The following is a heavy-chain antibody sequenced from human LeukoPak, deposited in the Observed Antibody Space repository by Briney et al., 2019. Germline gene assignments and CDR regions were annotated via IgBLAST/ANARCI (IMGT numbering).Heavy chain of an antibody. Sequence: GRSLRLSCTASGFKFDDHALHWVRHAPGKGLEWVSGINWNSDSVGYADSVKGRFTISRDNAKNSLYLEMNSLRTEDMALYYCVKGGVAVPFYAFDVWGQGTMVTVSS. V-gene: IGHV3-9*03. CDR3: VKGGVAVPFYAFDV. J-gene: IGHJ3*01. CDR1: GFKFDDHA. CDR2: INWNSDSV. D-gene: IGHD6-19*01.